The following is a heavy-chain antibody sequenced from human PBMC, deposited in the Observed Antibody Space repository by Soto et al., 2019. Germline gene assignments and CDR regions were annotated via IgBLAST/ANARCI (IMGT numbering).Heavy chain of an antibody. J-gene: IGHJ4*02. CDR2: IYRSGSS. D-gene: IGHD2-15*01. CDR1: GGSISSGGYS. V-gene: IGHV4-30-2*01. CDR3: ARGGGYDSFDF. Sequence: SETLSLTCGVSGGSISSGGYSWNWIRQPPGKGLEWIGYIYRSGSSYYNPSLKSRVTISIDRSKNQFSLKLSSVTAADKAVYYCARGGGYDSFDFWGQGIQVTVSS.